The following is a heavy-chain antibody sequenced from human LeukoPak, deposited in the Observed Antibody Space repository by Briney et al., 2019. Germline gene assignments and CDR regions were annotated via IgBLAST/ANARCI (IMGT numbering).Heavy chain of an antibody. CDR3: ARGAWDYDGKDY. Sequence: ASVKVSCKASGYTFTSYAMHWVRQAPGQRLEWMGRINPRIGDTNSARRFQGRVTMTRDTSISTAYMDLNRLTSDDTAVYYCARGAWDYDGKDYWGQGTLVTISS. J-gene: IGHJ4*02. CDR1: GYTFTSYA. D-gene: IGHD1-7*01. V-gene: IGHV1-2*06. CDR2: INPRIGDT.